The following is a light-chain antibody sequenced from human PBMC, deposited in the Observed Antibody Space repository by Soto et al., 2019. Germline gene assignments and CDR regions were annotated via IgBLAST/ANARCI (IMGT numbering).Light chain of an antibody. J-gene: IGKJ1*01. V-gene: IGKV1-39*01. CDR2: AAS. Sequence: IQLTQSPASRSASAGDRGTITCRASQKINAYLHWNQQHPGKAPKPLIYAASSLQGGVPSRFSGSGSGTDFTLTISSLQPEDFATYYCQQSYSTSWTFGQGTKV. CDR3: QQSYSTSWT. CDR1: QKINAY.